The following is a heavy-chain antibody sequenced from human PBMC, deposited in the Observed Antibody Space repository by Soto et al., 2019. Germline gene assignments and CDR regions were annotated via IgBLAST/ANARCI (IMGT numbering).Heavy chain of an antibody. D-gene: IGHD2-8*01. V-gene: IGHV4-34*01. CDR1: GGSFSGYY. Sequence: SETLSLTCAVYGGSFSGYYWSWSCQPPVKGLEWIGEINHSGSTNYNPSLKSRVTISVDTSKNQCSLKLSSVTAADTAVYYCASPDPAGCTNGVCYTQLTSDGDAFDIWGQGTRVS. J-gene: IGHJ3*02. CDR3: ASPDPAGCTNGVCYTQLTSDGDAFDI. CDR2: INHSGST.